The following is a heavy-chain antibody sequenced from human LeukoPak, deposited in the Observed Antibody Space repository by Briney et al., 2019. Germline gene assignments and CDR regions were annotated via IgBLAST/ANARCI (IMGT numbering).Heavy chain of an antibody. CDR1: GFTFSSYA. V-gene: IGHV3-30-3*01. D-gene: IGHD5-18*01. J-gene: IGHJ6*02. Sequence: GGSLRLSCAASGFTFSSYAMHWVRQAPGKGLEGVAVISYDGSNKYYADSVKGRFTISRDNSKNTLYLQMNSLRAEDTAVYYCARDQIRYSYGNYYYGMDVWGQGTTVTVSS. CDR2: ISYDGSNK. CDR3: ARDQIRYSYGNYYYGMDV.